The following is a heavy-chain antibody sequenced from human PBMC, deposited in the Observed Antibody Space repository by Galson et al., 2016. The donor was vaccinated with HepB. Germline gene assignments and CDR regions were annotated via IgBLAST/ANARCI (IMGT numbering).Heavy chain of an antibody. CDR2: TFYRSKWYY. D-gene: IGHD3-10*01. J-gene: IGHJ3*01. V-gene: IGHV6-1*01. CDR1: GDSVSSTSAG. CDR3: ARGGLVRGAHGGSFDS. Sequence: CAISGDSVSSTSAGWSWVRQSPSRGLEGLGRTFYRSKWYYDYAISVRSRITINPDTSKNQFSLQLISVTPEDTAVYYCARGGLVRGAHGGSFDSWGQGTMVTVSS.